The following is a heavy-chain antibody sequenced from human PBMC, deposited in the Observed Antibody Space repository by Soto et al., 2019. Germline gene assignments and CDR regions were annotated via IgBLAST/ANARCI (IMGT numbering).Heavy chain of an antibody. Sequence: SVKVSCKASGGTFTSYAMRWVRQAPGQGLEWMGGIIPIFGTANYAQKFQGRVTMTADESTSTAYMELSSLRSEDTAVYYCARVWRYYDIGNYYYYGMDVWGQGTTVTVSS. D-gene: IGHD3-22*01. CDR2: IIPIFGTA. CDR3: ARVWRYYDIGNYYYYGMDV. V-gene: IGHV1-69*13. CDR1: GGTFTSYA. J-gene: IGHJ6*02.